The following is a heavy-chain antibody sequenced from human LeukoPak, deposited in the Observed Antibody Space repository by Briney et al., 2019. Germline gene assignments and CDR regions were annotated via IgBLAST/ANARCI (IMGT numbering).Heavy chain of an antibody. CDR2: ISSKGETT. CDR1: GITFSSYA. CDR3: ARDPRSSGRYGAFDI. V-gene: IGHV3-64*01. Sequence: PGGSLRLSCAASGITFSSYAMHWVRQAPGKGLECVSVISSKGETTNYANSLKGRFTISRDNSKNTLYLQMESLGAEDMAVYYCARDPRSSGRYGAFDIWGQGTMVTVSS. J-gene: IGHJ3*02. D-gene: IGHD3-22*01.